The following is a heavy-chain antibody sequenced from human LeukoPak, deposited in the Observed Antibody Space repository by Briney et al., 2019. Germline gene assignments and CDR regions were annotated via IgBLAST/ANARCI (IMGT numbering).Heavy chain of an antibody. V-gene: IGHV4-61*02. CDR1: GGSTSSGSYY. J-gene: IGHJ4*02. CDR3: ARDPYSSGWTFDY. CDR2: IYTSGST. Sequence: NPSETLSLTXTVSGGSTSSGSYYWSWIRQPAGKGLEWIGRIYTSGSTNYNPSLKSRVTISVDTSKNQFSLKLSSVTAADTAVYYCARDPYSSGWTFDYWGQGTLVTVSS. D-gene: IGHD6-19*01.